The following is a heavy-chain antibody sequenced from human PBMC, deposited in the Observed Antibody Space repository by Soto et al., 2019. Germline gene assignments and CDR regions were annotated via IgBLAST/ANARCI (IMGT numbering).Heavy chain of an antibody. Sequence: GGSLRLSCAASGFTFSSYAMHWVRQAPGKGLEYVSAISSDGDSTYYANSVKGRFTISRDNSKNTLYLQVGSLRAEDMAVYYCARDRATSSSLNDAFDIWGQGTMVTVSS. V-gene: IGHV3-64*01. CDR3: ARDRATSSSLNDAFDI. D-gene: IGHD6-6*01. J-gene: IGHJ3*02. CDR2: ISSDGDST. CDR1: GFTFSSYA.